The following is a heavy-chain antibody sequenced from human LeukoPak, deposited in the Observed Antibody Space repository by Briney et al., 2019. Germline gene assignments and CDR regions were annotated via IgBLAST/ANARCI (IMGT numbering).Heavy chain of an antibody. CDR2: ISSNGGST. CDR3: AGARGSFRPYYFDY. V-gene: IGHV3-64*01. CDR1: GFSFSSYA. Sequence: PGGSLRLSCAASGFSFSSYAMHWVRQAPGKGLEYVSAISSNGGSTYYANSVKDRFTISRDDSKNALYLQMGSLRAEDMAVYYCAGARGSFRPYYFDYWGQGTLVTVSS. D-gene: IGHD1-26*01. J-gene: IGHJ4*02.